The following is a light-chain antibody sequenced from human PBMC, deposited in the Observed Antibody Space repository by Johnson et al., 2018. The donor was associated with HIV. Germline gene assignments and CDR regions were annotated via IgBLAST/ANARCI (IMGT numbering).Light chain of an antibody. J-gene: IGLJ1*01. V-gene: IGLV1-51*01. CDR2: DNN. Sequence: QPVLTQPPSVSAAPGQKVTISCSGSSSNIGNNYVSWYQQLPGTAPKLLIYDNNKRPSGIPDRFSGSKSGTSATLGITGLQTGDEADYYCGTWDSSLILYVFGTGTKVIFL. CDR3: GTWDSSLILYV. CDR1: SSNIGNNY.